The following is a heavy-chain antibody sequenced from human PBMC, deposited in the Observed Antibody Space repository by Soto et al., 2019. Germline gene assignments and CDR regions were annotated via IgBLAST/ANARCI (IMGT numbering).Heavy chain of an antibody. CDR3: ASWGRGPANWFDP. CDR2: INPNSGGT. D-gene: IGHD3-10*01. V-gene: IGHV1-2*02. J-gene: IGHJ5*02. CDR1: GYTFTGYY. Sequence: QVQLVQSGAEVKKPGASVKVSCKASGYTFTGYYMHWVRQAPGQGLEWMGWINPNSGGTNYAPKFQGRVTMTRDTSISTAYMELSRLRSDDTAVYYCASWGRGPANWFDPWGQGTLVTVSS.